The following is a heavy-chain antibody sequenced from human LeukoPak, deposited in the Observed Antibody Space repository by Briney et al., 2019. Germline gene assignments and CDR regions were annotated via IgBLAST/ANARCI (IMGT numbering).Heavy chain of an antibody. CDR2: IRSKAYGGTT. J-gene: IGHJ4*02. CDR1: GFTFGDYA. D-gene: IGHD4/OR15-4a*01. CDR3: TSMVDHSYYFDY. V-gene: IGHV3-49*04. Sequence: GGSLRLSCTASGFTFGDYAMSWVRQAPGKGLEWVGFIRSKAYGGTTEYAASVKGRFTISRDDSKSIAYLQMNSLKTEDTAVYYCTSMVDHSYYFDYWGQGTLVTVSS.